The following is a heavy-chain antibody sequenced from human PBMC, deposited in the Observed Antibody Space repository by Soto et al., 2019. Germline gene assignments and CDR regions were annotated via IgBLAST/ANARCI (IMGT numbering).Heavy chain of an antibody. CDR2: IFYSGST. CDR1: GGSISSYS. V-gene: IGHV4-59*01. J-gene: IGHJ4*02. Sequence: PSETLSLTCTVLGGSISSYSWRCIRQPPGKGLEWIDYIFYSGSTNYNPSLKSRVTMSVDTAKKQFSLKLTSVTAADTAVYYCARDVEHYFDYWGQGALVTVSS. D-gene: IGHD1-1*01. CDR3: ARDVEHYFDY.